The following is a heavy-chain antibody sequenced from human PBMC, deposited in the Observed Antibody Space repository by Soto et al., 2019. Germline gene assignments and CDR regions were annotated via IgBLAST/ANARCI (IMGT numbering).Heavy chain of an antibody. Sequence: GTSVKVSCKESENTYSTYSRHWVRQAPGQGLEWMGVINPTTTTTTDAQKFQGRVTMTRDTSTSTVFLELSSLRSGDTAVYYCARDLYSTSWYVRAFDMWGQGTMVTVSS. CDR1: ENTYSTYS. V-gene: IGHV1-46*03. CDR2: INPTTTTT. CDR3: ARDLYSTSWYVRAFDM. J-gene: IGHJ3*02. D-gene: IGHD6-13*01.